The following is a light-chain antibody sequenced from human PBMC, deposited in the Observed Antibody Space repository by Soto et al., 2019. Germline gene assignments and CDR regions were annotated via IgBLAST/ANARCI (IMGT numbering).Light chain of an antibody. J-gene: IGKJ2*01. V-gene: IGKV3-15*01. Sequence: EIVMTQSPATLSVSPGERATLSCRASQSVSSNLAWYQQKPGQAPRLLIYGASTRATGIPARFSGSGSGTEFTLTISSLQSADSAAYYCQQYNNGYTFGQGTKLEIK. CDR1: QSVSSN. CDR2: GAS. CDR3: QQYNNGYT.